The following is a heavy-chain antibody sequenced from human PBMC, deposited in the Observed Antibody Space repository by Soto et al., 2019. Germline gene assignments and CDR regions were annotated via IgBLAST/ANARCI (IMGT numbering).Heavy chain of an antibody. CDR1: GGSFSGDDYY. CDR2: IYYSGRT. Sequence: QVQLQESGPGLVKPSQTLSLTCTVSGGSFSGDDYYWSWIRQSPGRGLEWIGYIYYSGRTNSHPSLKSRTTISDGMSKSQFSLQLRSVTATDTAMYYCVRARCAYFDFWGQGTLVTVSS. V-gene: IGHV4-30-4*01. J-gene: IGHJ4*02. CDR3: VRARCAYFDF.